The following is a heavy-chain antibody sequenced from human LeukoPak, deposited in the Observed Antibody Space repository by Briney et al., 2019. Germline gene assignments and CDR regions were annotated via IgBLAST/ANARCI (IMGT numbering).Heavy chain of an antibody. V-gene: IGHV3-7*01. CDR2: IKQDGSEK. J-gene: IGHJ6*03. Sequence: GGSLRLSCAASGFTFSSYWMSWVRQAPGKGLEWVANIKQDGSEKYYVDSVKGRFTISRDNAKNSLYLQMNGLRAEDTAVYYCARDYDILTEGDYYYYYMDVWGKGTTVTVSS. CDR1: GFTFSSYW. CDR3: ARDYDILTEGDYYYYYMDV. D-gene: IGHD3-9*01.